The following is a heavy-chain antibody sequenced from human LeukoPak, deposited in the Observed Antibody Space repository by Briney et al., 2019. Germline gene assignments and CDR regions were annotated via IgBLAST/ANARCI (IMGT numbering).Heavy chain of an antibody. J-gene: IGHJ3*02. V-gene: IGHV4-4*02. CDR3: ARDYYDSSGYYSGAFDI. D-gene: IGHD3-22*01. Sequence: SGTLSLTCAVSGGSISSSNWWSWVRQPPGKGLEWIGEIYHSGSTNYNPSLKSRVTISVDKSKNQFSLKLSSVTAADTAVYYCARDYYDSSGYYSGAFDIWGQGTMVTVSS. CDR2: IYHSGST. CDR1: GGSISSSNW.